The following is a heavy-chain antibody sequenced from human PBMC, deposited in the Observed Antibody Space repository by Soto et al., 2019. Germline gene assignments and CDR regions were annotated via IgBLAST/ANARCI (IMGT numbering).Heavy chain of an antibody. D-gene: IGHD7-27*01. CDR1: GFTFSSYG. CDR3: AKSISWGWGDAFDI. Sequence: GGSLRLSCAASGFTFSSYGMHWVRQAPGKGLEWVTVISYDGSNKYYADSVKGRFTISRDNSKNTLYLQMNSLRAEDKAVYYCAKSISWGWGDAFDIWGQGTMVTVSS. J-gene: IGHJ3*02. V-gene: IGHV3-30*18. CDR2: ISYDGSNK.